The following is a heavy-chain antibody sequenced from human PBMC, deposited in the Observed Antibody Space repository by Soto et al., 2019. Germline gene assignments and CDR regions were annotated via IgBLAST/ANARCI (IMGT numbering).Heavy chain of an antibody. D-gene: IGHD5-18*01. CDR1: GFTFSSYW. J-gene: IGHJ6*02. CDR2: IDSDGTRT. CDR3: ARGDWRWVQLWFMGSSESYYYGMAV. Sequence: PGGSLRLSCGASGFTFSSYWMHWVRQAPGKGLVLVSRIDSDGTRTSYADSVKGRFTISRDNAKNTLYLQMNSLRAEDTAVYYCARGDWRWVQLWFMGSSESYYYGMAVWGQGTTVTVSS. V-gene: IGHV3-74*01.